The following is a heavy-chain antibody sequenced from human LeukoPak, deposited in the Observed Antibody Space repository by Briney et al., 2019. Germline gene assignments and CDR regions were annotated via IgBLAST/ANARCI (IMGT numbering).Heavy chain of an antibody. CDR2: IYYSGST. CDR1: GGSISSSSYY. J-gene: IGHJ4*02. CDR3: ARHSMYYYDSSGYYFDY. V-gene: IGHV4-39*01. Sequence: PSETLSHTCTVSGGSISSSSYYWGWIRQPPGKGLEWIGSIYYSGSTYYNPSLKSRVTISVDTSKNQFSLKLRSVTAADTAVYYCARHSMYYYDSSGYYFDYWGQGTLVTVSS. D-gene: IGHD3-22*01.